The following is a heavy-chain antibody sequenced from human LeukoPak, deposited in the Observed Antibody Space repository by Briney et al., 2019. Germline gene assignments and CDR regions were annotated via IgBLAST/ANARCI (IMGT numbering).Heavy chain of an antibody. CDR3: ATQQGGNPAY. V-gene: IGHV3-74*01. CDR2: ITNDGSST. CDR1: GLTFRSHW. D-gene: IGHD1-14*01. J-gene: IGHJ4*02. Sequence: GGSLRLSCAASGLTFRSHWMHWVRQAPGKGLVWVSRITNDGSSTTYADSVKGRFTISRDNAKNMLYLQVNSLRAEDTAVHYCATQQGGNPAYWGQGTLVTVSS.